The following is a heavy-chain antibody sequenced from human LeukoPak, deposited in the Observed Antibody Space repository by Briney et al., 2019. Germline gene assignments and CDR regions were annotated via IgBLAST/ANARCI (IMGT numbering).Heavy chain of an antibody. CDR1: GGTFNNYA. CDR3: ARSGSYPNYYFDY. Sequence: SVKGXCKASGGTFNNYAIRWVGQARGQGKEWRGRIIPIFGTAEYEKKFQGRVTVTTEESTSTAYMELSRLRSEDTAVYYCARSGSYPNYYFDYWGQGTLVTVSS. D-gene: IGHD1-26*01. V-gene: IGHV1-69*05. J-gene: IGHJ4*02. CDR2: IIPIFGTA.